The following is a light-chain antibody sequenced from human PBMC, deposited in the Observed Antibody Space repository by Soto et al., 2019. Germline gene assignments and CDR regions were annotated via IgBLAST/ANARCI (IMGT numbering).Light chain of an antibody. CDR2: EVN. CDR1: SSDIGAYDY. V-gene: IGLV2-14*01. CDR3: SSHTPNITL. Sequence: QSALTQPASLSGSPGQSITISCTGTSSDIGAYDYVSWFQQHPGKAPKLMISEVNNRPSGVSNRFSGSKSGNTAYLTISGLQAEDEADYYCSSHTPNITLFGGGTKLTVL. J-gene: IGLJ2*01.